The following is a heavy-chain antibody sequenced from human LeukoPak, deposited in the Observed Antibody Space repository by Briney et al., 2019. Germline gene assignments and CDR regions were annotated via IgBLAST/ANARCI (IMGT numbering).Heavy chain of an antibody. CDR3: ARDREGGDRPPLDY. V-gene: IGHV4-59*12. CDR2: IYYTGNT. J-gene: IGHJ4*02. CDR1: GGSISSYY. Sequence: PSETLSLTCTVSGGSISSYYWSWIRQPPGKGLEWIGYIYYTGNTNYNPSLKSRITISVDTSRNQFSLKLSSVTAADTAVYYCARDREGGDRPPLDYWGQGTLVTVSS. D-gene: IGHD2-21*01.